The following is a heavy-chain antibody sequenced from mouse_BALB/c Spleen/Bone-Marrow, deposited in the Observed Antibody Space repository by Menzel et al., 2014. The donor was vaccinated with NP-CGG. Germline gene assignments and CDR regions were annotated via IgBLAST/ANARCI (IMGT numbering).Heavy chain of an antibody. CDR2: IYPHNGGT. V-gene: IGHV1S29*02. Sequence: EGQLQHTGPELVDPWASVKLSCKSSGYTFTDYTMHWVKQSHGKSLEWIGVIYPHNGGTTYKQKFKDKATLTVDNSSSTAYMEFRGLTSVDSAVCYCGRDGNYAIDFWGDATTTKVSS. CDR3: GRDGNYAIDF. J-gene: IGHJ4*01. CDR1: GYTFTDYT. D-gene: IGHD2-1*01.